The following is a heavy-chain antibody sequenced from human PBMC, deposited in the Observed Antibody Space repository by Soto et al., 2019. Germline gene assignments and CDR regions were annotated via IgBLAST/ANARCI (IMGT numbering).Heavy chain of an antibody. J-gene: IGHJ1*01. V-gene: IGHV1-46*01. CDR2: INPSGGST. CDR1: GYTFTSYY. CDR3: ARVGEGYSSSWLCFQH. Sequence: ASVKVSCKASGYTFTSYYMHWVRQAPGQGLEWMGIINPSGGSTSYAQKFQGRVTMTRDTSTSTVYMELSSLRSEDTAVYYCARVGEGYSSSWLCFQHWGQGTLVTVSS. D-gene: IGHD6-13*01.